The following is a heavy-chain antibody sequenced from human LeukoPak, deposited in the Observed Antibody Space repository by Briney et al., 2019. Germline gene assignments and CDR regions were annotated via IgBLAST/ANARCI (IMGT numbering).Heavy chain of an antibody. CDR3: AKDGEYSGYDLGIIDY. CDR2: ISYDGSNK. J-gene: IGHJ4*02. V-gene: IGHV3-30-3*01. CDR1: GFTFSSYA. Sequence: PGRSLRLSCAASGFTFSSYAMHWVRQAPGKGLEWVAVISYDGSNKYYADSVKGRFTISRDNSKNTLYLQMNSLRAEDTAVYYCAKDGEYSGYDLGIIDYWGQGTLVTVSS. D-gene: IGHD5-12*01.